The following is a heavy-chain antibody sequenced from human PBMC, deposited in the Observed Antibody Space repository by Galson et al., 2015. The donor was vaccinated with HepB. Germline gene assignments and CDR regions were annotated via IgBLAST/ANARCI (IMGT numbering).Heavy chain of an antibody. D-gene: IGHD6-6*01. J-gene: IGHJ4*02. V-gene: IGHV3-30*18. Sequence: SLRLSCAASGFTFSSYGMHWVRQAPGKGLEWVAVISYDGSNKYYADSVKGRFTISRDNSKNTLYLQMNSLRAEDTAVYYCAKGGSSSPPGEDWGQGTLVTVSS. CDR1: GFTFSSYG. CDR3: AKGGSSSPPGED. CDR2: ISYDGSNK.